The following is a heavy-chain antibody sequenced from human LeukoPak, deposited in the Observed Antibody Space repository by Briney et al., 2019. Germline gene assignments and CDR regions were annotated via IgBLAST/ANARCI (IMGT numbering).Heavy chain of an antibody. CDR2: INHSGST. CDR3: AHLYFDY. J-gene: IGHJ4*02. V-gene: IGHV4-34*01. CDR1: GGSFSGYY. Sequence: SETLSLTCAVYGGSFSGYYWSWIRQPPGKGLEWIGEINHSGSTNYNPSLKSRITISVDTSKNQFSLKLSSVTAADTAVYYCAHLYFDYWGQGTLVTVSS.